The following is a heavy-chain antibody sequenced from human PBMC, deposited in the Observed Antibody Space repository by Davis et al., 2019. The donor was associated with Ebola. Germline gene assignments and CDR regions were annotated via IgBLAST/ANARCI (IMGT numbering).Heavy chain of an antibody. CDR1: GYTFTSYD. J-gene: IGHJ6*02. CDR3: ARLGYDFYYYGMDV. Sequence: ASVKVSCKASGYTFTSYDINWVRQATGQGLEWMGWMNPNSGNTGYAQKFQGRVTMTRNTSISTAYMELSSLRSEDTAVYYCARLGYDFYYYGMDVWGQGTTVTVSS. D-gene: IGHD5-12*01. CDR2: MNPNSGNT. V-gene: IGHV1-8*01.